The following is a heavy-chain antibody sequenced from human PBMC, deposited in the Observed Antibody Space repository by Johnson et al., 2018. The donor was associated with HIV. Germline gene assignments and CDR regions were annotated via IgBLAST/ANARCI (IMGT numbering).Heavy chain of an antibody. Sequence: VQLVESGGGLVQPGGSLRLSCAASGFTFSSYDMHWVRQATGKGLEWVSAIGTAGDTYYPGSVKGRFTISRENAKNTLYLQMNSLRAEDTAVYYCASPYESSGYYAFHIWGQGTMVTVSS. CDR3: ASPYESSGYYAFHI. CDR1: GFTFSSYD. CDR2: IGTAGDT. D-gene: IGHD3-22*01. V-gene: IGHV3-13*01. J-gene: IGHJ3*02.